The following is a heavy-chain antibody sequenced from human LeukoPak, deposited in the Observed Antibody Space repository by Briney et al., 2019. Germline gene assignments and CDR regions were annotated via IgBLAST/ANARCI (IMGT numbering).Heavy chain of an antibody. V-gene: IGHV4-34*01. CDR3: ARVPLHYYGMDV. Sequence: EPSETLSLTCAVYGGSFSGYYWSWIRQPPGKGLEWIGEINHSGSTNYNPSLKSRVTISVDASKNQFSLKLSSVTAADTAVYYCARVPLHYYGMDVWGQGTTVTVS. J-gene: IGHJ6*02. CDR2: INHSGST. CDR1: GGSFSGYY.